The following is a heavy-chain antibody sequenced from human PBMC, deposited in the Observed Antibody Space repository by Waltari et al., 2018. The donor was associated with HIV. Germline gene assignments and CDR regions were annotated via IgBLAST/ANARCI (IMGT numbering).Heavy chain of an antibody. J-gene: IGHJ4*02. Sequence: QLHLQESGPGLVKPSETLALQCTVSAGSITRNDFYWAWIRPPPGKGLEWIGLMCHSGTTYYNPSLKSRVTMSRDTSKNRFSLRLHSVTAADTAIYYCARRGDGFNQHARLDHWGPGTLVTVSS. V-gene: IGHV4-39*01. D-gene: IGHD2-2*01. CDR3: ARRGDGFNQHARLDH. CDR2: MCHSGTT. CDR1: AGSITRNDFY.